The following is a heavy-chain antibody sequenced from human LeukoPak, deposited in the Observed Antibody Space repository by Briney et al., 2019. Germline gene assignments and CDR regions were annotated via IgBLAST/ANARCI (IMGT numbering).Heavy chain of an antibody. D-gene: IGHD2-2*01. V-gene: IGHV3-23*01. J-gene: IGHJ3*02. Sequence: GVSLRLSCGASGFTFSSYAMSWVRQAPGKGLEWVSAIGGSGGIPYYADSVTGRFTITRHNSKNTLYLQMNSLRRDDTAVYYCTKGSGFQLLEAFDIWGEGTMVTVSS. CDR1: GFTFSSYA. CDR2: IGGSGGIP. CDR3: TKGSGFQLLEAFDI.